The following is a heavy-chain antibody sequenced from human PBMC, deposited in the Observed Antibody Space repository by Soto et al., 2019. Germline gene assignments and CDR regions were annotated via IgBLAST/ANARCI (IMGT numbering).Heavy chain of an antibody. D-gene: IGHD5-12*01. J-gene: IGHJ5*02. V-gene: IGHV3-48*01. CDR3: AREWDGDGYNSGWFDP. CDR1: GFTFSSYS. Sequence: GGSLRLSCAASGFTFSSYSMNWVRQAPGKGLEWVSYISSSSSTIYYADSVKGRFTISRDNAKNSLYLQMNSLRAEDTAVYYCAREWDGDGYNSGWFDPWGQGSLVTV. CDR2: ISSSSSTI.